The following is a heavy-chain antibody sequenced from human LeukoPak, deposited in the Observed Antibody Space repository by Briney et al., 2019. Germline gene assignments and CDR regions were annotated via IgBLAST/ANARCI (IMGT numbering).Heavy chain of an antibody. Sequence: GESLQISCKGSGYSFTSYWIGWVRQVPGKGLEWMGIIYPGDSDTRYSPSFQGQVTISADKSIGTAYLQWSRLKASDTAMYYCARAASSFSHFDYWGQGTLVTVSS. V-gene: IGHV5-51*01. CDR2: IYPGDSDT. D-gene: IGHD6-13*01. J-gene: IGHJ4*02. CDR1: GYSFTSYW. CDR3: ARAASSFSHFDY.